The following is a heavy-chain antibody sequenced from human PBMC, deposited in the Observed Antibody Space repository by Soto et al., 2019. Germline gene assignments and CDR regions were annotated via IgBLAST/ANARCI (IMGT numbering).Heavy chain of an antibody. Sequence: GGSLRLSCAASGFSFSSYERNWVRQAPGKGLYWLSYISPSGTTIYYADSVKGRFTISRDNAKNSVYLQMSSLRAEDTAVYYCARDAPSDDIWSGYSHGMDVWGQGTTVTVYS. CDR1: GFSFSSYE. CDR3: ARDAPSDDIWSGYSHGMDV. CDR2: ISPSGTTI. V-gene: IGHV3-48*03. D-gene: IGHD3-3*01. J-gene: IGHJ6*02.